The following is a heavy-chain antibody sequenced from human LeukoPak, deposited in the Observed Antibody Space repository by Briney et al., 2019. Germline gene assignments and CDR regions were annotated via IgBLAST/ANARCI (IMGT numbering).Heavy chain of an antibody. V-gene: IGHV4-34*01. Sequence: SETLSLTCAVYGGSFSGYYWSWIRQPPGKGLEWIGEINHSGSTNYNPSLKSRVTISVDTSKNQFSLKLSSVTAADTAVYYCARTVLSTIFGVVTYFDYWGQGTLVTVSS. J-gene: IGHJ4*02. CDR1: GGSFSGYY. D-gene: IGHD3-3*01. CDR2: INHSGST. CDR3: ARTVLSTIFGVVTYFDY.